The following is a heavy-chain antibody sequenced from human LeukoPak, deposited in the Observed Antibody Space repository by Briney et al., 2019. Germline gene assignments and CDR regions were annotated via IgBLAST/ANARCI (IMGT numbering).Heavy chain of an antibody. CDR2: IYSGGST. D-gene: IGHD4-17*01. J-gene: IGHJ4*02. Sequence: GGSLRLSCAASGFTVNSNYMSWVRQAPGKGLEWVSVIYSGGSTYYADSVKGRFTIFRDNSKNTLYLQMNSLRAEDTAVYYCARDRSYGERGYFDYWGQGTLVTVSS. CDR3: ARDRSYGERGYFDY. V-gene: IGHV3-53*01. CDR1: GFTVNSNY.